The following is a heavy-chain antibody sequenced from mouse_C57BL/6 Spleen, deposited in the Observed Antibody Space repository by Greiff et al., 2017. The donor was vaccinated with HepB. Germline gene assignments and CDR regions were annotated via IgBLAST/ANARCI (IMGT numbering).Heavy chain of an antibody. D-gene: IGHD2-4*01. CDR3: ASAIYYDLFAY. Sequence: EVQLQQSGPELVKPGASVKMSCKASGYTFTDYNMHWVKQSHGKSLEWIGYINPNNGGTSYNQKFKGKATLTVNKSSSTAYMELRSLTSEDSAVYYCASAIYYDLFAYWGQGTLVTVSA. J-gene: IGHJ3*01. V-gene: IGHV1-22*01. CDR2: INPNNGGT. CDR1: GYTFTDYN.